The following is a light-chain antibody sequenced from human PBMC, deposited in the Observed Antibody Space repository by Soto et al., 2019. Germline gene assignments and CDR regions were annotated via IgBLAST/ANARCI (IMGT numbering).Light chain of an antibody. CDR1: QSVSGSY. V-gene: IGKV3-20*01. CDR3: QKYASSPRT. Sequence: EIMFTQAPGTLSLSPGDRATLSCRASQSVSGSYLAWYQQKPGQAPRLLIYDASSRATGIPDRFSGSGSGTDFTLTISRLEPEDFAVYYCQKYASSPRTFGQGTTGDIK. CDR2: DAS. J-gene: IGKJ1*01.